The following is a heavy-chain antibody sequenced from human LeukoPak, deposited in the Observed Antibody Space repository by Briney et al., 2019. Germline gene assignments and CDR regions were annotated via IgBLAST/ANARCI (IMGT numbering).Heavy chain of an antibody. CDR1: SYTFTNYA. CDR3: ATRITYYYDSSGYYPFDY. CDR2: ISAYNGNT. J-gene: IGHJ4*02. D-gene: IGHD3-22*01. Sequence: ASVKVSCKASSYTFTNYAFTWVRQAPGQGLEWMGWISAYNGNTNYAQKLQGRVTMTEDTSTDTAYMELSSLRSEDTAVYYCATRITYYYDSSGYYPFDYWGQGTLVTVSS. V-gene: IGHV1-18*01.